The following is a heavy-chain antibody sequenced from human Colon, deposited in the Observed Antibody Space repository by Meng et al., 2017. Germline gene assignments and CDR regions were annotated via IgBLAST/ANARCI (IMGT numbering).Heavy chain of an antibody. J-gene: IGHJ4*02. V-gene: IGHV4-34*01. D-gene: IGHD1-26*01. Sequence: SETLSLTCAVEGGSFSGYYWSWIRQPPGKGLEWIGEINHSGSTNYNPSLKSRVTISVDTSKNQFSLKLSSVTAADTAVYYCARGGGGQLYAYSGSHLDYWGQGTLVTVSS. CDR3: ARGGGGQLYAYSGSHLDY. CDR1: GGSFSGYY. CDR2: INHSGST.